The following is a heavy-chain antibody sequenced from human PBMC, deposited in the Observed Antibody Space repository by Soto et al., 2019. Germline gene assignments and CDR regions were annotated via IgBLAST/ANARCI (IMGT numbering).Heavy chain of an antibody. CDR1: GFTFSSYW. Sequence: GGSLRLSCAASGFTFSSYWMHWVRQAPGKGLVWVSRINSDGSSTSYADSVKGRFTISRDNAKNTLYLQMNSLRAEDTAVYYCARDRGGGINSHYYYYYGMDVWGQGTTVTVSS. CDR2: INSDGSST. J-gene: IGHJ6*02. CDR3: ARDRGGGINSHYYYYYGMDV. V-gene: IGHV3-74*01. D-gene: IGHD2-15*01.